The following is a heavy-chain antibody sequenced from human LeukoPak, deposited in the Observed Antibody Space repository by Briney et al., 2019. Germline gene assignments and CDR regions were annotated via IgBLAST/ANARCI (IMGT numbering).Heavy chain of an antibody. D-gene: IGHD3-10*01. J-gene: IGHJ4*02. CDR3: AHRVFQGGYWDSGKFDY. CDR2: IYWDNDR. Sequence: SGPTLVNPTQTLTLTCTFSWFSLIPSGVGVGWIRQPPGKAPGCLALIYWDNDRRNSPSLRSRLTITKDTSKNQVVLTMTSMDPVDTGTYYCAHRVFQGGYWDSGKFDYWGQGIPVTVSS. CDR1: WFSLIPSGVG. V-gene: IGHV2-5*02.